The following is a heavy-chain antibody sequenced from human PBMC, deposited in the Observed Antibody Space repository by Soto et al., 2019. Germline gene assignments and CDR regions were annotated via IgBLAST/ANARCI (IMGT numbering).Heavy chain of an antibody. V-gene: IGHV3-30*18. Sequence: QVPLVESGGGVVQPGRSLRLSCAASGFTFSSYGMHWVRQAPGKGLEWVAVISYDGSNKYYADSVKGRFTISRDNSKNTLYLQMNSLRAEDTAVYYCAKDQKHIVVVTALSYFDYWGQGTLVTVSS. CDR2: ISYDGSNK. CDR3: AKDQKHIVVVTALSYFDY. CDR1: GFTFSSYG. J-gene: IGHJ4*02. D-gene: IGHD2-21*02.